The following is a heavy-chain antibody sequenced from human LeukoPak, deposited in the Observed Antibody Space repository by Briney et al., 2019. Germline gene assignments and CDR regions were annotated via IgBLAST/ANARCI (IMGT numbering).Heavy chain of an antibody. CDR1: GFTFDDYA. Sequence: GGSLRLSCAASGFTFDDYAMHWVRLAPGEGLEWVSAISGSGGSTYYADSVKGRFTISRDNSKNTLYLQMNSLRAEDTAVYYCAKDQPSGFEIFDYWGQGTLVTVSS. J-gene: IGHJ4*02. CDR2: ISGSGGST. V-gene: IGHV3-23*01. CDR3: AKDQPSGFEIFDY. D-gene: IGHD3-10*01.